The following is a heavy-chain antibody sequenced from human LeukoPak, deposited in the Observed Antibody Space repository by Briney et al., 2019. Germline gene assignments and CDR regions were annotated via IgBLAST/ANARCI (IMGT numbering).Heavy chain of an antibody. CDR1: GGSFSGYY. CDR3: ARGERGKGVVVVDATQSPFDP. CDR2: INHSGST. D-gene: IGHD2-15*01. J-gene: IGHJ5*02. Sequence: SETLSLTCAVYGGSFSGYYWSWIRQPPGKGLEWIGEINHSGSTNYNPSLKSRVTISVDTSKNQFSLKLSSVTAADTAVYYCARGERGKGVVVVDATQSPFDPWGQGHRVTVSS. V-gene: IGHV4-34*01.